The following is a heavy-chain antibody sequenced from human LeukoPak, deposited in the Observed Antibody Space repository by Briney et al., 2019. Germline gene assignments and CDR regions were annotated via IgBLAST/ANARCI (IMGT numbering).Heavy chain of an antibody. CDR3: ASWLPVAGTVDY. CDR2: IYTSGST. D-gene: IGHD6-19*01. V-gene: IGHV4-4*07. Sequence: SSETLSLTCTVSGGSISSYYWSWIRQPAGKGLEWIGRIYTSGSTNYNPSLKSRVTMSVDTSKNQFSLKLSSVTAADTAVYYCASWLPVAGTVDYWGQGTLVTVSS. J-gene: IGHJ4*02. CDR1: GGSISSYY.